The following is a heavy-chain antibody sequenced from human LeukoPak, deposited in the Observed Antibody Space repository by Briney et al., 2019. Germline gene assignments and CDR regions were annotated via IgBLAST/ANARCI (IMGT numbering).Heavy chain of an antibody. CDR2: ISASAGST. Sequence: GGSLRLSCAASGFTFSSYAMSWVRQAPGKGLEWVSAISASAGSTCYADSVKGRFTISRDNSKSTLYLQMDSLRAEDTAVYYCAKVGSGWYSYSDYWGQGTLVTVSS. D-gene: IGHD6-19*01. CDR3: AKVGSGWYSYSDY. CDR1: GFTFSSYA. V-gene: IGHV3-23*01. J-gene: IGHJ4*02.